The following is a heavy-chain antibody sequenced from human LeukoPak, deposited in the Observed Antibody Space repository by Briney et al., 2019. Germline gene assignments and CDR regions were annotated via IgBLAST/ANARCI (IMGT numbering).Heavy chain of an antibody. J-gene: IGHJ5*02. D-gene: IGHD6-13*01. CDR2: IYTSGST. Sequence: LETLSLTCTVSGGSISSYYWSWIRQPAGKGLEWIGRIYTSGSTNYNPSLKSRVTMSVDTSKNQFSLKLSSVTAADTAVYYCARSSLVEGWFDPWGQGTLVTVSS. CDR1: GGSISSYY. V-gene: IGHV4-4*07. CDR3: ARSSLVEGWFDP.